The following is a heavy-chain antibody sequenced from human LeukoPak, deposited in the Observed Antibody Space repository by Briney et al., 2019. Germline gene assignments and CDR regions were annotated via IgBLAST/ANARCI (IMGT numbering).Heavy chain of an antibody. CDR3: AKESVFGVVEDY. CDR2: IYTSGST. V-gene: IGHV4-4*07. Sequence: PSETLSLTCTVSGGSISSYYWSWIRQPAGKGLEWIGRIYTSGSTNYNPSLKSRVTMSVDTSKNQFSLKLSSVTAADTAVNYCAKESVFGVVEDYWGQGTLVTVSS. D-gene: IGHD3-3*01. CDR1: GGSISSYY. J-gene: IGHJ4*02.